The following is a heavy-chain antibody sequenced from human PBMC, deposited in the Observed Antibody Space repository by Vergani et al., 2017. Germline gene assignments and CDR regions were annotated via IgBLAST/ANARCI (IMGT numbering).Heavy chain of an antibody. CDR1: GDSVSSNSAA. V-gene: IGHV6-1*01. Sequence: QVQLQQSGPGLVKPSQTLSLTCAISGDSVSSNSAAWNWIRQSPSRGLEWLGRTYYRSKWYNDYAVSVKSRITINPDTSKNQFSLQLNSVTPEDTAVYYCARSRPDPGYSSSWYGHYFDYWGQGTLVTVSS. CDR2: TYYRSKWYN. D-gene: IGHD6-13*01. CDR3: ARSRPDPGYSSSWYGHYFDY. J-gene: IGHJ4*02.